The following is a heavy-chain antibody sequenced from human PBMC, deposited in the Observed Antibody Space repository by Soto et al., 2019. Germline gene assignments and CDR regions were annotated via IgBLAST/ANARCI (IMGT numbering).Heavy chain of an antibody. CDR1: GDSMSSSAYY. J-gene: IGHJ4*02. CDR3: ARDTSGVYYFDS. V-gene: IGHV4-39*02. D-gene: IGHD1-26*01. CDR2: IYYSGST. Sequence: PSETLSLTCTVSGDSMSSSAYYWGWVRQPPGKGLEWIGTIYYSGSTYYNPSLKSRVTITVDTSKNQFSLKLSSVTAADTAVYFCARDTSGVYYFDSWGQGTLVTVSS.